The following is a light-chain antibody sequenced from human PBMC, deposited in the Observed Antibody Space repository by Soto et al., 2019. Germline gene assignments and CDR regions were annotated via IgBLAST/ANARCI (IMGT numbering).Light chain of an antibody. Sequence: EIVVTQSPGTLSLSPGDRATLSCRTSQTISNFHLAWYQQKPGRSPRLLIYGTSTRATGGIADRFSGSGSGTDFTLTISRLEPEDFAVYYCQYYGSSLTFGGGTTVEIK. V-gene: IGKV3-20*01. J-gene: IGKJ4*01. CDR1: QTISNFH. CDR2: GTS. CDR3: QYYGSSLT.